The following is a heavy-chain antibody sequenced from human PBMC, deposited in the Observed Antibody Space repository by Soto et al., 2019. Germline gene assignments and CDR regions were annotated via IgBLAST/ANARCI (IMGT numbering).Heavy chain of an antibody. CDR2: IKPDGSAT. CDR1: GFTFNTYW. D-gene: IGHD2-8*01. Sequence: EVQLVESGGGLVQPGGSLRLSCAASGFTFNTYWMSWVRQAPGKGLEWVANIKPDGSATDYVDSVKGRFTISRDNANNSLFLQMNSLRAEDTAVCYCARNGRWGHGTFVTGSS. V-gene: IGHV3-7*05. CDR3: ARNGR. J-gene: IGHJ4*01.